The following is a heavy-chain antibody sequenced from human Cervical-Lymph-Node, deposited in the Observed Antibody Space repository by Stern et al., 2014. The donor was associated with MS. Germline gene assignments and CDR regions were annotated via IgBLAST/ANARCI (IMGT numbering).Heavy chain of an antibody. CDR2: IRNKEKNYAT. CDR1: GFPFSASV. V-gene: IGHV3-73*02. CDR3: APSSAI. J-gene: IGHJ3*02. Sequence: EVQLVASGGGLVQPGGSLKVSCAASGFPFSASVIHWVRQASGKGLDGVVRIRNKEKNYATAYAVSMKGRFTISRDDSKNTAYLHMNSLKVEDTAVYYCAPSSAIWGRGTLVTVSS.